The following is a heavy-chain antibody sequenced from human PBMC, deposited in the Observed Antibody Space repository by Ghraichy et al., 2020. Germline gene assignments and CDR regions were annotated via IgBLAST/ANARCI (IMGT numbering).Heavy chain of an antibody. Sequence: GESLNIACAASGFTFSSYWMHWVRQAPGKGLVWVSRINSDGSSTSYADSVKGRFTISRDNAKNTLYLQMNSLRAEDTAVYYCARDIITGTTYFDYWGQGTLVTVSS. D-gene: IGHD1-7*01. J-gene: IGHJ4*02. V-gene: IGHV3-74*01. CDR3: ARDIITGTTYFDY. CDR1: GFTFSSYW. CDR2: INSDGSST.